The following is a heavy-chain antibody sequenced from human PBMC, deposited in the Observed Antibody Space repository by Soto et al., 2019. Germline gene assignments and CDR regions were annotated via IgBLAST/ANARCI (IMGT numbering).Heavy chain of an antibody. CDR2: IYYSGST. D-gene: IGHD2-15*01. CDR1: GGSISSYY. Sequence: KASETLSLTCTVSGGSISSYYWSWIRQPPGKGLEWIGYIYYSGSTNYNPSLKSRVTISVDTSKNQFSLKLSSVTTADTAVYYCARGIVVVTATYLFDYWGQGTLVTVSS. CDR3: ARGIVVVTATYLFDY. J-gene: IGHJ4*02. V-gene: IGHV4-59*01.